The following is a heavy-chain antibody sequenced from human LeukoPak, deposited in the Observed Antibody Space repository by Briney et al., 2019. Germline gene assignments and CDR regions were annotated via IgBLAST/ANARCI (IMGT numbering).Heavy chain of an antibody. V-gene: IGHV1-69*13. CDR3: AVLWSGYLDWFDP. CDR2: IIPIFGTA. Sequence: ASVKVSCKASGGTFSSYAISWVRQAPGQGLEWIGGIIPIFGTANYAQKFQGRVTITADESTSTAYMELSSLRSEDTAVYYCAVLWSGYLDWFDPWGQGTLVTVSS. J-gene: IGHJ5*02. CDR1: GGTFSSYA. D-gene: IGHD3-3*01.